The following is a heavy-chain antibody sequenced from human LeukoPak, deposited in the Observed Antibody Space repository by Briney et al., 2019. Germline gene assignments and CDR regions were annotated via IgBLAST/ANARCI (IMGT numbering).Heavy chain of an antibody. CDR1: GFTFSSYG. Sequence: GRSLRLSCAASGFTFSSYGMHWVRQAPGKGLEWVAVISYDGSNKYYADSVKGRFTISRDNSKNTLYLQMNSLRAEDTAVYYCAKDRGIAVAGTRAPTSGWGQGTLVTVSS. J-gene: IGHJ4*02. V-gene: IGHV3-30*18. CDR2: ISYDGSNK. D-gene: IGHD6-19*01. CDR3: AKDRGIAVAGTRAPTSG.